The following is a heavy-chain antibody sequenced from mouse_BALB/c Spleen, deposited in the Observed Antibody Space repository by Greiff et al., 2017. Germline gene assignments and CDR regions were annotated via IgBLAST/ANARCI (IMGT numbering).Heavy chain of an antibody. V-gene: IGHV3-6*02. CDR1: GYSITSGYY. CDR3: ARETTVVQYYFDY. Sequence: EVQLVESGPGLVKPSQSLSLTCSVTGYSITSGYYWNWIRQFPGNKLEWMGYISYDGSNNYNPSLKNRISITRDTSKNQFFLKLNSVTTEDTATYYCARETTVVQYYFDYWGQGTTLTVSS. D-gene: IGHD1-1*01. CDR2: ISYDGSN. J-gene: IGHJ2*01.